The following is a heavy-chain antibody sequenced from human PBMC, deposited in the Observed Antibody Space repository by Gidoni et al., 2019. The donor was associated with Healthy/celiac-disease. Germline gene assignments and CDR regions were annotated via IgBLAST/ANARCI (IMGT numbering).Heavy chain of an antibody. J-gene: IGHJ6*02. CDR2: IYHSGST. Sequence: QVQLQESGPGLVKPSGTLSLTCAVSGGSLSSSNWWSSVRQPPGKGLEWIGEIYHSGSTNYNPSLKSRVTISVDKSKNQFSLKLSSVTAADTAVYYCARDVGAGYGSGWGRDYYYGMDVWGQGTTVTVSS. V-gene: IGHV4-4*02. CDR1: GGSLSSSNW. CDR3: ARDVGAGYGSGWGRDYYYGMDV. D-gene: IGHD5-12*01.